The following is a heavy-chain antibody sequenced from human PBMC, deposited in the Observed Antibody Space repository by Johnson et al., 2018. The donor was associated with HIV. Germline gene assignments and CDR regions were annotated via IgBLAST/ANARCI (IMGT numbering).Heavy chain of an antibody. J-gene: IGHJ3*02. D-gene: IGHD3-16*01. CDR3: AKRRGTGPGAFDI. CDR1: GFTFSSYA. CDR2: ISYDGSNK. Sequence: QVQLVESGGGVVQPGRSLRLSCAASGFTFSSYAMHWVRQAPGKGLEWVAVISYDGSNKYYADSVKGRFTISRDNSKNTLYLQMNSLRAEDTAVYYCAKRRGTGPGAFDIWGQGTMVTVSS. V-gene: IGHV3-30*18.